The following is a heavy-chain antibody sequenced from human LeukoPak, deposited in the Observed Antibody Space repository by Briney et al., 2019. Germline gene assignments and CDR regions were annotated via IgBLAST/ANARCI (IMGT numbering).Heavy chain of an antibody. D-gene: IGHD3-10*02. CDR3: ASSGPLFGPDRNYYYGMDV. CDR2: IWYDGSNK. J-gene: IGHJ6*01. V-gene: IGHV3-33*01. CDR1: GFTFSSYG. Sequence: GRSLRLSCAASGFTFSSYGMHWVRQAPGKGLEWVAVIWYDGSNKYYADSVKGRFTISRDSSKNTLYLQMNSLRAEDTAVYYCASSGPLFGPDRNYYYGMDVWGKGPRSPSPQ.